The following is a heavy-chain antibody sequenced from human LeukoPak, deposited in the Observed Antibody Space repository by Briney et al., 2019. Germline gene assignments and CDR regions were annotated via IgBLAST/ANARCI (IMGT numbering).Heavy chain of an antibody. CDR3: ARDVGITIFGVADDAFDI. Sequence: SETLSLTCTVSGDSISSYYWSWIRRPPGKGLEWIGYIYYSGSTNYNPSLKSRVTISVDTSKNQFSLKLSSVTAADTAVYYCARDVGITIFGVADDAFDIWGQGTMVTVSS. D-gene: IGHD3-3*01. CDR1: GDSISSYY. V-gene: IGHV4-59*01. CDR2: IYYSGST. J-gene: IGHJ3*02.